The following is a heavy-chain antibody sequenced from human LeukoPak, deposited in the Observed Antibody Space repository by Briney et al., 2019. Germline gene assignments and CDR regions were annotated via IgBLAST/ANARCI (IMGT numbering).Heavy chain of an antibody. CDR2: SSASGNT. CDR3: ASLTGGGSYWGDFDY. Sequence: SDPLSLTCTLSGASIPSRYYWGWLRQPPGKGLACLGYSSASGNTNNIPSTRSRVTISVDTSKSKFSLNLSSVTAADTAIYYCASLTGGGSYWGDFDYWGQGNLVTVSS. J-gene: IGHJ4*02. D-gene: IGHD1-26*01. V-gene: IGHV4-4*09. CDR1: GASIPSRYY.